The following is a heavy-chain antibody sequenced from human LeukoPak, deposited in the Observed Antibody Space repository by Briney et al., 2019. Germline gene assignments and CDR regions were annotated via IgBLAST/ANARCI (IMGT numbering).Heavy chain of an antibody. CDR2: IRSKAYGGTT. D-gene: IGHD6-19*01. V-gene: IGHV3-49*04. CDR3: TALFEGGGCYSFDY. J-gene: IGHJ4*02. CDR1: GFTFGDYA. Sequence: GGSLRLSCTASGFTFGDYAMSWVRQAPGKGLEWVGFIRSKAYGGTTEYAASVKGRFTISRDDSKSIAYLQMNSLKTEDKAVYYCTALFEGGGCYSFDYWGQGTWSPSPQ.